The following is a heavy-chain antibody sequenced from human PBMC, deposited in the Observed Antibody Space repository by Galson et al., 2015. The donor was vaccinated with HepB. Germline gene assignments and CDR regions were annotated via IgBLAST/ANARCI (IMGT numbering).Heavy chain of an antibody. V-gene: IGHV3-30-3*01. Sequence: SLRLSCAAPGFTFSSYAMHWGRQAPGKGLEWVAVISYDGSSKYYADSVKGRFTISRDNSKNTLYLQMNSLRAEDTAVYYCASLSIAAPHDYYYYYMDVWGKGTTVTVSS. CDR2: ISYDGSSK. CDR3: ASLSIAAPHDYYYYYMDV. J-gene: IGHJ6*03. D-gene: IGHD6-6*01. CDR1: GFTFSSYA.